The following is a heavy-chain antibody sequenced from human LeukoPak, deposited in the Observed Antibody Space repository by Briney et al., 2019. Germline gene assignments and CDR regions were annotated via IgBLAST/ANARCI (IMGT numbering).Heavy chain of an antibody. CDR3: ARELRYNWNDILDY. CDR1: GGTFSSYA. CDR2: IIPIFGTA. Sequence: SVNVSCKASGGTFSSYAISWVRQAPGQGLEWMGWIIPIFGTANYAQKFQGRVTITADESTSTAYMELSSLRAEDTAVYYSARELRYNWNDILDYWGQGTLVTVSS. V-gene: IGHV1-69*13. J-gene: IGHJ4*02. D-gene: IGHD1-1*01.